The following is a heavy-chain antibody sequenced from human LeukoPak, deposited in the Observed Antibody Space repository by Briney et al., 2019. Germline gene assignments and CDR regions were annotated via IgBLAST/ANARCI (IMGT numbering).Heavy chain of an antibody. CDR3: ARVHLERPWYYYYGMDV. CDR1: GGSFSGYY. CDR2: INHSGST. Sequence: SETLSLTCAVYGGSFSGYYWSWIRQPPGKGLEWIGEINHSGSTNYNPSLKSRVTISVDTSKNQFSLKLSSVTAADTAVYYCARVHLERPWYYYYGMDVWGQGTTVTVSS. J-gene: IGHJ6*02. D-gene: IGHD1-1*01. V-gene: IGHV4-34*01.